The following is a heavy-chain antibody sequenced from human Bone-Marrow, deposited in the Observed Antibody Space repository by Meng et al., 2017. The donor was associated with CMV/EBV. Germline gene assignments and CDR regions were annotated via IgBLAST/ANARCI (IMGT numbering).Heavy chain of an antibody. CDR2: ISYDGSNK. J-gene: IGHJ4*02. Sequence: GESLKISCAASGFTFSSYAMHWVRQAPGKGLEWVAVISYDGSNKYYADSVKGRFTISRDNSKNTLYLQMNGLRAEDTAVYYCARAERWYQLPHPFDYWGQGTLVTVSS. CDR1: GFTFSSYA. CDR3: ARAERWYQLPHPFDY. D-gene: IGHD2-2*01. V-gene: IGHV3-30-3*01.